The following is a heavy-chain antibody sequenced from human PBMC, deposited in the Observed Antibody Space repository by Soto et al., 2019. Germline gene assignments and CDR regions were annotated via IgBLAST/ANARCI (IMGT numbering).Heavy chain of an antibody. CDR2: IYWDDDK. CDR1: GFSLSTSGVG. D-gene: IGHD4-17*01. Sequence: SGPTLVNPTQTLTLTCTFSGFSLSTSGVGVGWIRQPPGKALEWLALIYWDDDKRYSPSLKSRLTITKDTSKNQLVLTMTNMDPVDTATYYCAHRPDYGDDNWFDPWGQGTLVTVSS. J-gene: IGHJ5*02. CDR3: AHRPDYGDDNWFDP. V-gene: IGHV2-5*02.